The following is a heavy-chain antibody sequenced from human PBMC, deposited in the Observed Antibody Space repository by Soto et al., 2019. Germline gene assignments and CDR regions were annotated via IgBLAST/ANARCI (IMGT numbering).Heavy chain of an antibody. Sequence: GESLKISCKGSGYSFTSYWIGWVRQMPGKGLEWMGIIYPGDSDTRYSPSFQGQVTISADKSISTAYLQWSSLKASDTAVYYCARDPNGSHAYYYYYYMDVWGKGTTVTVSS. CDR3: ARDPNGSHAYYYYYYMDV. V-gene: IGHV5-51*01. CDR1: GYSFTSYW. J-gene: IGHJ6*03. D-gene: IGHD6-25*01. CDR2: IYPGDSDT.